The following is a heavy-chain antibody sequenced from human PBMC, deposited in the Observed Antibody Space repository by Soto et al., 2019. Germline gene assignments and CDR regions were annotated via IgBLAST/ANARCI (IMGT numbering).Heavy chain of an antibody. D-gene: IGHD6-19*01. CDR2: ISGYNGNT. Sequence: QVQLVQSGAEVKKPGASVTVSCKTSGYTFSNYGINWVRQAPGQGLEWMGWISGYNGNTNYAQTVQGRVTMTTDTSTGTVYMELSSLKSHDTAMYYCSRFIMVGGWFDPNYYHGVDVWGQGTTVTVSS. CDR1: GYTFSNYG. V-gene: IGHV1-18*01. J-gene: IGHJ6*02. CDR3: SRFIMVGGWFDPNYYHGVDV.